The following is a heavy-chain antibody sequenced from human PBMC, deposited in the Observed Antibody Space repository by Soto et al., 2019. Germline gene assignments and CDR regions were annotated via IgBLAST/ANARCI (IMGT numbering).Heavy chain of an antibody. V-gene: IGHV1-24*01. CDR3: ATDLHRARGRFDY. CDR2: FDPEDGET. J-gene: IGHJ4*01. Sequence: GASVKVSCKVSGYTLTELSMHWVRQAPGKGPEWMGGFDPEDGETIYAQKFQGRVTMTEDTSTDTAYMELSSLRSEDTAVYYCATDLHRARGRFDYWGHGTLVTVSS. CDR1: GYTLTELS.